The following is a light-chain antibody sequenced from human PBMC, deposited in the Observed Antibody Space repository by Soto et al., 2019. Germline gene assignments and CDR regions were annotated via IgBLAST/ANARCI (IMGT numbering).Light chain of an antibody. CDR3: CSYAGSSASYV. J-gene: IGLJ1*01. CDR2: EGS. Sequence: QSVLTQPASVSGSPGQSITISCTGTSSDVGSYNRVSWYQQHPGKAPKLMIYEGSKRPSGVSNRFSGSKSGNTASLTISGLEAEDEADYYCCSYAGSSASYVFGTGTKVTVL. V-gene: IGLV2-23*01. CDR1: SSDVGSYNR.